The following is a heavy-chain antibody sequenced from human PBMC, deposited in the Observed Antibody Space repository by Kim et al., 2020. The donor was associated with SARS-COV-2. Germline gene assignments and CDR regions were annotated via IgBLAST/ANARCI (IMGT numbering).Heavy chain of an antibody. CDR3: ARDREGSGWLHFDY. CDR2: ISYDGSNK. J-gene: IGHJ4*02. D-gene: IGHD6-19*01. CDR1: GFTFSSYA. Sequence: GGSLRLSCAASGFTFSSYAMHWVRQAPGKGLEWVAVISYDGSNKYYADSVKGRFTISRDNSKNTLYLQMNSLRAEDTAVYYCARDREGSGWLHFDYWGQGTLVTVSS. V-gene: IGHV3-30*04.